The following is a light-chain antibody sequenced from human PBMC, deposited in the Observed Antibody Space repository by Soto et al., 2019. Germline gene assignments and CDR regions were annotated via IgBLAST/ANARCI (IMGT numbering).Light chain of an antibody. V-gene: IGLV2-8*01. CDR2: EVN. Sequence: QSALTQPPSVSGSPGQSVTMSCTGTRYDVGGYNYVSWYQQHPGKAPKVIIYEVNKRPSGVPDRFSGSKSGNTASLTVSGLQAEDEADYYCSSYAGSSNVFGTGTKLTVL. CDR3: SSYAGSSNV. CDR1: RYDVGGYNY. J-gene: IGLJ1*01.